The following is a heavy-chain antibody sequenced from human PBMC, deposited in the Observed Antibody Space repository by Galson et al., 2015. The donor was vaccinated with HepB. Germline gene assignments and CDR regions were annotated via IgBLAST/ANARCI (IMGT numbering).Heavy chain of an antibody. Sequence: SLRLSCAASGFTFSSYSMNWVRQAPGKGLEWVPPISSSSSYIYYADSVKGRFTISRDNAKNSLYLQMNSLRAEDTAVYYCAREEDGSSRLDLDAFDIWGQGTMVTVSS. CDR2: ISSSSSYI. J-gene: IGHJ3*02. V-gene: IGHV3-21*01. CDR3: AREEDGSSRLDLDAFDI. CDR1: GFTFSSYS. D-gene: IGHD3-10*01.